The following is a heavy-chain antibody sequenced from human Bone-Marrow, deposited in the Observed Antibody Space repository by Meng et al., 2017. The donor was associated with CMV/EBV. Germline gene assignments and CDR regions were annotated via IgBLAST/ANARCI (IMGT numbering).Heavy chain of an antibody. CDR2: ISSSSSTI. V-gene: IGHV3-48*04. J-gene: IGHJ4*02. D-gene: IGHD3-9*01. Sequence: GESLKISCAASGFTFSSYSMNWVRQAPGKGLEWVSYISSSSSTIYYADSVKGRFTISRDNAKNSLYLQMNSLRAEDTAVYYCASISGKYYDILTGYYFDYWGQGTLVTVSS. CDR3: ASISGKYYDILTGYYFDY. CDR1: GFTFSSYS.